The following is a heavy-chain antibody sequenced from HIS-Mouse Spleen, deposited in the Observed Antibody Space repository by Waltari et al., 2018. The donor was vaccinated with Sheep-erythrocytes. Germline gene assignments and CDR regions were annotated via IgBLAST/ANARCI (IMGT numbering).Heavy chain of an antibody. V-gene: IGHV4-34*01. CDR2: SNHSGST. J-gene: IGHJ3*02. CDR1: GGSFSGYY. Sequence: QVQLQQWGAGLLKPSETLSLTCAVYGGSFSGYYWSWIRQPPGKGLEGIGESNHSGSTNYNPSLKSRVTISVDTSKNQFSLKLSSVTAADTAVYYCALSVDLAGAFDIWGQGTMVTVSS. D-gene: IGHD6-19*01. CDR3: ALSVDLAGAFDI.